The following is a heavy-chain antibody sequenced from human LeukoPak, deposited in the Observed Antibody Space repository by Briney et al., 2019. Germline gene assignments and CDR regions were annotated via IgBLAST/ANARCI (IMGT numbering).Heavy chain of an antibody. CDR3: ARVGGYSYGYFDY. D-gene: IGHD5-18*01. CDR1: GGSISSSSYY. Sequence: SETLSLTCTVSGGSISSSSYYWGWIRQPPGKGLEWIGSIYYSGSTYYNPSLKSRVTISVDTSKNQFSLKLSSVTAADTAVYYCARVGGYSYGYFDYWGQGTLVTVSS. J-gene: IGHJ4*02. V-gene: IGHV4-39*07. CDR2: IYYSGST.